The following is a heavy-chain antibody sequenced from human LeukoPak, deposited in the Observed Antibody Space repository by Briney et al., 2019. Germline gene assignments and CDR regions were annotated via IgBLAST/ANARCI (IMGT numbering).Heavy chain of an antibody. CDR1: GFTFSNYN. Sequence: GGSLRLSCAASGFTFSNYNMNWVRQAPGKGLEWISAITSSSSYTFYADSVKGRFTISRDNAQNSLYLQMNSLRAEDTAIYYCAKDGAKRWLQFRSHCYYYMDVWGKGTTVTVSS. D-gene: IGHD5-24*01. CDR3: AKDGAKRWLQFRSHCYYYMDV. J-gene: IGHJ6*03. V-gene: IGHV3-21*01. CDR2: ITSSSSYT.